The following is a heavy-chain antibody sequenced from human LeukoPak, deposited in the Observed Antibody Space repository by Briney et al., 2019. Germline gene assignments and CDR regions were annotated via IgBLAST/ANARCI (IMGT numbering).Heavy chain of an antibody. CDR1: GGTFSSYA. D-gene: IGHD5-18*01. V-gene: IGHV1-69*13. CDR3: AREMRTGYSYGLYYFDY. J-gene: IGHJ4*02. Sequence: ASVKVSCKASGGTFSSYAISWVRQAPGQGLEWMGGIIPIFGTANYAQKFQGRVTITADESTSTAYMEPSSLRSEDTAVYYCAREMRTGYSYGLYYFDYWGQGTLVTVSS. CDR2: IIPIFGTA.